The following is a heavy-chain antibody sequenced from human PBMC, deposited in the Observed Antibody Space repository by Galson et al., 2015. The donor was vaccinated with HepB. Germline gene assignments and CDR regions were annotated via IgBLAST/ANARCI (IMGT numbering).Heavy chain of an antibody. V-gene: IGHV4-34*01. CDR2: INHSGRI. Sequence: SETLSLTCAVYGGSFSGYYWSWIRQPQGKGLEWIGEINHSGRINYNPSLKSRVTISVDTSKKQFSLRLSSVTAADTAVYYCARGDPPYGSGSRTAAFDYWGQGTLVTVSS. D-gene: IGHD3-10*01. CDR1: GGSFSGYY. J-gene: IGHJ4*02. CDR3: ARGDPPYGSGSRTAAFDY.